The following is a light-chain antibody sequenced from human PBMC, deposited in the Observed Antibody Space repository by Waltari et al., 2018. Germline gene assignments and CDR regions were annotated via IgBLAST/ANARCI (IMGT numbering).Light chain of an antibody. Sequence: QSALTQPPSASGSPGQSVTISCTGTSSDVGGYNYVSWYQQHPGKAPKLMIYEVSKRPSWVPDRFSGSKSGNTASLTVSGLQAEDEADYYCTSYASSNSVVFGGGTKLTVL. CDR2: EVS. V-gene: IGLV2-8*01. J-gene: IGLJ2*01. CDR3: TSYASSNSVV. CDR1: SSDVGGYNY.